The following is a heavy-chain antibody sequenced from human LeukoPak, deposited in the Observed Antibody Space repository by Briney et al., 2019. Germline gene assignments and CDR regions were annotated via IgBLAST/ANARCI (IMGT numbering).Heavy chain of an antibody. CDR1: GYTFTNYY. J-gene: IGHJ4*02. CDR2: INPSSGST. D-gene: IGHD6-25*01. Sequence: ASVKVSCKASGYTFTNYYMYWVRQAPGQGLEWMGIINPSSGSTTYAQRFQGRVTMTRDTSTSTVYMQLSSLRSKDTAVYYCARRLHSSAMDFWGQGTLVTVSS. V-gene: IGHV1-46*01. CDR3: ARRLHSSAMDF.